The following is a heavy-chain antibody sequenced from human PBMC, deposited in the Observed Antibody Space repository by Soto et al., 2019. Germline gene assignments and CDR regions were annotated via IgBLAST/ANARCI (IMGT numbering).Heavy chain of an antibody. J-gene: IGHJ4*02. V-gene: IGHV6-1*01. D-gene: IGHD6-19*01. Sequence: SQTLSLTCVISGDSVSSNTAAWNWIRSSPSRGLEWLGRTYYRSNWRHDYAVSVKRRITVNPDTSKNHFSLQLNSVTPDDTAVYYCARGVAGSGFDLWGQGTLVTVSS. CDR3: ARGVAGSGFDL. CDR1: GDSVSSNTAA. CDR2: TYYRSNWRH.